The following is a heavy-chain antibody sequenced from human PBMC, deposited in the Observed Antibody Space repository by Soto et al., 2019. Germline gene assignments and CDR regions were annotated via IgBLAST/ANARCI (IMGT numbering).Heavy chain of an antibody. V-gene: IGHV3-23*01. D-gene: IGHD6-13*01. J-gene: IGHJ4*02. CDR1: GFTFTNYA. Sequence: EVQLLDSGGGLVQPGGSLRLSCAASGFTFTNYAMTWVRQAPGKGLEWVSTISGNGRYTYYADSVKGRLTISRDNSKKTLYLQMNSLRAEDTAVYYCAKPSGLATAGSAFDYWGQGTLVTVSS. CDR3: AKPSGLATAGSAFDY. CDR2: ISGNGRYT.